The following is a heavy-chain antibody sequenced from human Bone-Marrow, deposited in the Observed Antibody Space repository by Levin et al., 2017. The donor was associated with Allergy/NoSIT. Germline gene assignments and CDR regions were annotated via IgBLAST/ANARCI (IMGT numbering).Heavy chain of an antibody. J-gene: IGHJ3*02. Sequence: GGSLRLSCAASGFTFSSYNMNWVRQAPGKGLEWVSSISSSGTYIYNADSLKGRFTISRDNAKNSLYLQMSSLRAEDTAVYYCARARIAARAAFDIWGQGTMVTVSS. V-gene: IGHV3-21*01. D-gene: IGHD6-6*01. CDR1: GFTFSSYN. CDR3: ARARIAARAAFDI. CDR2: ISSSGTYI.